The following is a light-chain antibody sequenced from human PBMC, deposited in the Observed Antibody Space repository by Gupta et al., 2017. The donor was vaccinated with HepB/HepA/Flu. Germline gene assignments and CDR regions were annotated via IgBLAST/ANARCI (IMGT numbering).Light chain of an antibody. Sequence: EIVLTQSPGTLSLSPGERASLSCRASQIVSNFLAWYQQKPGQAPRLLINRASNRAPGIPARFSGSGSGTDFTLTISRLEPEDFTVYYCQQYCASPLTFGGGTKLEIK. CDR1: QIVSNF. V-gene: IGKV3-20*01. CDR2: RAS. J-gene: IGKJ4*01. CDR3: QQYCASPLT.